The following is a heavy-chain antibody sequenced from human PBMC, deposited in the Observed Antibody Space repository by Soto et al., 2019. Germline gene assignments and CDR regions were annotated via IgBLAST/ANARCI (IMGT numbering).Heavy chain of an antibody. J-gene: IGHJ6*02. Sequence: GGSLRLSCAASGFTFSSYWMHWVRQAPGKGLVWVSRINSDGSSTSYADSVKGRFTISRDNAKNTLYLQMNSLRAEDTAVYYCAREDSGYDFEGFYGMDVWGQGTTVTVSS. CDR3: AREDSGYDFEGFYGMDV. D-gene: IGHD5-12*01. CDR2: INSDGSST. V-gene: IGHV3-74*01. CDR1: GFTFSSYW.